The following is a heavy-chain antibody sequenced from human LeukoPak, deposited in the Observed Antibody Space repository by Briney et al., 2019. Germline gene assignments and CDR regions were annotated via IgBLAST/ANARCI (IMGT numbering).Heavy chain of an antibody. Sequence: ASVKVSCKASGYTFTSYYMHWVRQAPGQGLEWMGIINPSGGSTSYAQRFQGRVTMTRDTSTSTVYMELSSLRSEDTAVYYCARVGVRGGYFDYWGQGTLVTVSS. D-gene: IGHD3-10*01. J-gene: IGHJ4*02. CDR1: GYTFTSYY. CDR2: INPSGGST. V-gene: IGHV1-46*01. CDR3: ARVGVRGGYFDY.